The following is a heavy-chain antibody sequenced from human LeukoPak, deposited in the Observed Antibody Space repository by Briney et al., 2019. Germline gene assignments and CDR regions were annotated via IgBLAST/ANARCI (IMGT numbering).Heavy chain of an antibody. CDR1: GYTFTGYY. J-gene: IGHJ4*02. V-gene: IGHV1-2*02. D-gene: IGHD3-3*01. Sequence: ASVTVSCKASGYTFTGYYMHWVRQAPGQGLEWMGWINPNSGGTNYAQKFQGRVTMTRGTSISTAYMELSRLRSDDTAVYYCARERSGYYFDYWGQGTLVTVSS. CDR3: ARERSGYYFDY. CDR2: INPNSGGT.